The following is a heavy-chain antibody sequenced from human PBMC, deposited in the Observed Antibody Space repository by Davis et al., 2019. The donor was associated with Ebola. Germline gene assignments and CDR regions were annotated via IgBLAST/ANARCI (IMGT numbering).Heavy chain of an antibody. J-gene: IGHJ6*02. CDR2: IYYTGST. CDR3: AGLELMHFFGLDV. V-gene: IGHV4-59*08. Sequence: MPSETLSLTCTVSGGSISGYFLSWIRQPPGKGLELIGSIYYTGSTYSNPSLRSRVTLSLDTSRMQFSLNLKSVTAADTAIYYCAGLELMHFFGLDVWGQGTTVSVSS. CDR1: GGSISGYF. D-gene: IGHD5-24*01.